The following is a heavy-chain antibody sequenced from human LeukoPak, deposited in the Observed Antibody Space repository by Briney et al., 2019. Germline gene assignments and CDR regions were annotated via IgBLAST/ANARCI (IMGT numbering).Heavy chain of an antibody. CDR2: IGVSHGHT. CDR1: GYTFSNYG. CDR3: ARDRGYYSWFEP. D-gene: IGHD3-22*01. J-gene: IGHJ5*02. Sequence: GASVKVSCKASGYTFSNYGFSWVRQAPGQGLEWMGWIGVSHGHTDYAQKVQGRVTLTIDTPTTTAYMELRSLSSDDTAVYYCARDRGYYSWFEPWGQGTLVTVSS. V-gene: IGHV1-18*01.